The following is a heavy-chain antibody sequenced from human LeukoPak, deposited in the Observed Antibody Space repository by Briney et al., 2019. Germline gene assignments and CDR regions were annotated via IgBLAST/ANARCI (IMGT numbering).Heavy chain of an antibody. D-gene: IGHD3-10*01. J-gene: IGHJ3*02. CDR2: INPSGGST. Sequence: ASVKVSCKASGYTFTSYYMHWVRQAPGQGLEGMGIINPSGGSTSCAQKYRGRVNMTRETSTSTVYVELSSLRSDDAAVYYCERGRFRGVRAESSDAFVIWGQGTSVSVSS. CDR3: ERGRFRGVRAESSDAFVI. V-gene: IGHV1-46*01. CDR1: GYTFTSYY.